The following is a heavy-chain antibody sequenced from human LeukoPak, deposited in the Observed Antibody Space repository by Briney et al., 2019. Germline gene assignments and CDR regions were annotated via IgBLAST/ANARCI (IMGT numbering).Heavy chain of an antibody. Sequence: SGTLSLTCAVSGGSISSSNWWSWVRQPPGKGLEWIGEIYHSGSTNYNPSLKSRVTISVDKSKNQFSLKLSSVTAADTAVYYCARVGVPTPDTYCSSTSCPPGIWFDPWGQGTLVTVSS. D-gene: IGHD2-2*01. V-gene: IGHV4-4*02. CDR3: ARVGVPTPDTYCSSTSCPPGIWFDP. CDR2: IYHSGST. J-gene: IGHJ5*02. CDR1: GGSISSSNW.